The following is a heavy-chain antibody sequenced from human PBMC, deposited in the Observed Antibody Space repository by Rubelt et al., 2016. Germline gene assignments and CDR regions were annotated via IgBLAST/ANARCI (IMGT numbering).Heavy chain of an antibody. V-gene: IGHV3-74*01. D-gene: IGHD1-26*01. CDR2: INIDAVTT. CDR1: GFTFSTYW. Sequence: EVQLVESGGGLVQPGGSLRLSCAASGFTFSTYWMHWVRQAPGKGPVWVARINIDAVTTTYADSVKGRFTISRDNAKNTLHLQMNSLRAEDTAVYYCAKEKSGSYPYYFDYWGQGTLVTVSS. J-gene: IGHJ4*02. CDR3: AKEKSGSYPYYFDY.